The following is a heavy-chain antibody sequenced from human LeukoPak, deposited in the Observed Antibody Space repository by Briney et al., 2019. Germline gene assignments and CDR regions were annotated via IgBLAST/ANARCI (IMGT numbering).Heavy chain of an antibody. CDR2: ISGSGGTT. J-gene: IGHJ4*02. CDR1: GITLSNYG. D-gene: IGHD3-22*01. Sequence: QPGGSLRLSCAVSGITLSNYGMSWVRQAPGKGLEWVAGISGSGGTTKYADSVKGRFTISRDSPKNTLYLQMNSLRAEDTAVYSCAKRGVVIRVILVGFHKEAYYFDSWGQGALVTVSS. CDR3: AKRGVVIRVILVGFHKEAYYFDS. V-gene: IGHV3-23*01.